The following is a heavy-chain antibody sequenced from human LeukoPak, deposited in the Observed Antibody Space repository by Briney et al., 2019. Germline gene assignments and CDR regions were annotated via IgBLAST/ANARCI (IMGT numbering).Heavy chain of an antibody. V-gene: IGHV1-2*06. CDR2: INPNSGGT. CDR3: ARDRNRSCYYDSSGYYHY. J-gene: IGHJ4*02. CDR1: GYTFTGYY. D-gene: IGHD3-22*01. Sequence: ASVKVSCKASGYTFTGYYMHWVRQAPGQGLEWMGRINPNSGGTNYAQKFQGRVTMTRDTSISTAYMELSRLRSDDTAVYYCARDRNRSCYYDSSGYYHYWGQGTLVTVSS.